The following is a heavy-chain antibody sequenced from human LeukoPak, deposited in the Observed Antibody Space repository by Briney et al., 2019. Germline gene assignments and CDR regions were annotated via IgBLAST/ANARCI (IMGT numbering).Heavy chain of an antibody. D-gene: IGHD3-3*01. Sequence: PSETLSLTCTVSGDSISSGDYYWSWIRQPPGKGLEWIGYIYYSGSTYYNPSLKSRVTISVDTSKNQFSLKLSSVTAADTAEYYCAREGKLRFLGDRRIDPWGQGTLVTVSS. V-gene: IGHV4-30-4*08. CDR1: GDSISSGDYY. CDR3: AREGKLRFLGDRRIDP. CDR2: IYYSGST. J-gene: IGHJ5*02.